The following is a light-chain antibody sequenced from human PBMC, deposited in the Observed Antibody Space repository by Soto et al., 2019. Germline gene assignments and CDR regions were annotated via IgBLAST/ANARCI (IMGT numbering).Light chain of an antibody. Sequence: EIVMTQSPVTLSVSPGGRATLSCRASQNINNNLAWYQQKPGQAPRLLIYGASTRATGVSARFSGGGSGTQFTLTISSLQSEDFAVYYCQQYNNWPITFGQGTRLEIK. V-gene: IGKV3-15*01. J-gene: IGKJ5*01. CDR1: QNINNN. CDR2: GAS. CDR3: QQYNNWPIT.